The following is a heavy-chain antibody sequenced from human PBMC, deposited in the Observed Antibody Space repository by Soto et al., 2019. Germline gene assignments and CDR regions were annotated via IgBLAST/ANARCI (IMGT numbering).Heavy chain of an antibody. CDR2: MNPNSGNT. V-gene: IGHV1-8*01. CDR1: GYTFTSYD. Sequence: ASVKVSCKASGYTFTSYDINWVRQATGQGLERMGWMNPNSGNTGYAQKFQGRVTMTRNTSISTAYMELSSLRSEDTAVYYCAIRKYYDILTGYSNNWFDPWGQGTLVTVSS. D-gene: IGHD3-9*01. CDR3: AIRKYYDILTGYSNNWFDP. J-gene: IGHJ5*02.